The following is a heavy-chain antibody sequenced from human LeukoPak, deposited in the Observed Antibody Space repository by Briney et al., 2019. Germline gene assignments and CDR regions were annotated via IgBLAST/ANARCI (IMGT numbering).Heavy chain of an antibody. CDR3: AELGITMIGGV. Sequence: PGGSLRLSCAASGFTFSSYSMNWLRQAPGKGLEWISYINTSGDTIYEESVKGRFTISRDNAKNSLYLQMNSLRAEDTAVYYCAELGITMIGGVWGKGTTVTISS. D-gene: IGHD3-10*02. CDR2: INTSGDTI. CDR1: GFTFSSYS. V-gene: IGHV3-48*04. J-gene: IGHJ6*04.